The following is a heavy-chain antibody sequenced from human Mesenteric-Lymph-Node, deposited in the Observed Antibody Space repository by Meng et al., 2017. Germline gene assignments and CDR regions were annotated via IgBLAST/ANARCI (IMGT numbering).Heavy chain of an antibody. Sequence: AHRPQVGAGLLKPLETLSLPCAVYGGSFSGYYWSWIRQPPGKGLEWIGEINHSGSTNYNPSLKSRVTISVDTSKNQFSLKLSSVTAADTAVYYCARGFLSFVRVFDYWGQGTLVTVSS. D-gene: IGHD2/OR15-2a*01. V-gene: IGHV4-34*01. CDR2: INHSGST. J-gene: IGHJ4*02. CDR1: GGSFSGYY. CDR3: ARGFLSFVRVFDY.